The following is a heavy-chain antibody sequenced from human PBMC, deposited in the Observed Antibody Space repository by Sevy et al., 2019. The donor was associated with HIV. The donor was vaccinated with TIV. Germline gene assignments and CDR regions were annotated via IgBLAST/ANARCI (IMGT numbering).Heavy chain of an antibody. CDR2: INPNSDGT. CDR1: GYTFTPYY. Sequence: ASVKVSCKTSGYTFTPYYMHWVRQAPGQGLEWMGWINPNSDGTNYAQKFQGRVTMTSDASISTAYMELSRLRSEDTAVYYCARGGATGTRVYWGQGTLVTVSS. CDR3: ARGGATGTRVY. J-gene: IGHJ4*02. V-gene: IGHV1-2*02. D-gene: IGHD1-1*01.